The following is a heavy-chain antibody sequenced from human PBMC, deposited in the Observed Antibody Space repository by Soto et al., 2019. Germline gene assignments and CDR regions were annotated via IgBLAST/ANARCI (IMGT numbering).Heavy chain of an antibody. V-gene: IGHV4-30-2*01. CDR3: AGETFYYGSGSYHY. J-gene: IGHJ4*02. D-gene: IGHD3-10*01. CDR1: GGSISSGGSS. CDR2: LHHSGST. Sequence: SETLSLTCAVSGGSISSGGSSWNWIRQPPGKGLEWIGYLHHSGSTYYNPSLKSRVTISIDRSKNQFSLKLTSVTAADTAVYYCAGETFYYGSGSYHYWGQGTLVTVSS.